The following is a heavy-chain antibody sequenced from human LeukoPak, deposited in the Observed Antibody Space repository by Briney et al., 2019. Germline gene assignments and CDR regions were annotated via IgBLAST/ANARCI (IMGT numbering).Heavy chain of an antibody. CDR3: ARGGTMVRGVTSWFDP. Sequence: SETLSLTCAVYGGSFSGYYWSWIRQPPGKGLEWIGEINHSGSTNYNPSLKSRVTISVDTSKNQFSLKLSSVTAADTAVYYCARGGTMVRGVTSWFDPWGQGTLVTVSS. D-gene: IGHD3-10*01. CDR2: INHSGST. CDR1: GGSFSGYY. J-gene: IGHJ5*02. V-gene: IGHV4-34*01.